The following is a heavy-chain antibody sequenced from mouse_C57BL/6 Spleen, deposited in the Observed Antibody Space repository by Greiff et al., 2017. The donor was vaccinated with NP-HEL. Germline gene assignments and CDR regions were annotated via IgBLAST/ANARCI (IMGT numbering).Heavy chain of an antibody. D-gene: IGHD3-1*01. J-gene: IGHJ2*01. Sequence: EVKVVESEGGLVQPGSSMKLSCTASGFTFSDYYMAWVRQVPEKGLEWVANINSDGSSTYYLDSLKSRFIISRDNAKNILYLHMSSLKSEDTATYYYARALARDCYDYWGQGTTLTVSS. CDR2: INSDGSST. CDR3: ARALARDCYDY. CDR1: GFTFSDYY. V-gene: IGHV5-16*01.